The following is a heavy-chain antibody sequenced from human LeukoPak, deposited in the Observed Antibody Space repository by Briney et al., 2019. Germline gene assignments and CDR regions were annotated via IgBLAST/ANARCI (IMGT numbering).Heavy chain of an antibody. J-gene: IGHJ3*02. V-gene: IGHV5-51*01. CDR3: ARHLTMITVPRDAFDI. CDR1: GXSFTSYW. CDR2: IYPGDSDT. Sequence: GESLKISFKGSGXSFTSYWIGWVRQMPGKALEWMGVIYPGDSDTRYSPSFQGQVTISADKSISTAYLQWSGLKASDTAMYYCARHLTMITVPRDAFDIWGQGTMVTVSS. D-gene: IGHD3-16*01.